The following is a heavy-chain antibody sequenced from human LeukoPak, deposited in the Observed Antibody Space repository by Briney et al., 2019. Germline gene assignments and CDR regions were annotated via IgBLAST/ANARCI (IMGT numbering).Heavy chain of an antibody. CDR3: VRDGSSGWYRGICDF. D-gene: IGHD6-19*01. CDR1: GFTFSSYD. Sequence: GGSLRLSCAASGFTFSSYDMNWLRQAPGKGLEWVGYISSIGRTTYYADSVKGRFTISRDNANNSLYLQMNSLRAEDTSVYYCVRDGSSGWYRGICDFWGQGTLVTVSS. CDR2: ISSIGRTT. V-gene: IGHV3-48*03. J-gene: IGHJ4*02.